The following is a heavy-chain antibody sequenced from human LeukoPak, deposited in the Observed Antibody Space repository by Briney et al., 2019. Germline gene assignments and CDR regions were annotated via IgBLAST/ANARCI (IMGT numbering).Heavy chain of an antibody. CDR3: ARVVVPAAKAFGGFDP. V-gene: IGHV1-2*02. J-gene: IGHJ5*02. D-gene: IGHD2-2*01. CDR1: GYTFTGYY. Sequence: GASVKVPCKASGYTFTGYYMHWVRQAPGQGLEWMGWINPNSGGTNYAQKFQGRVTMTRDTSISTAYMELSRLRSDDTAVYYCARVVVPAAKAFGGFDPWGQGTLVTVSS. CDR2: INPNSGGT.